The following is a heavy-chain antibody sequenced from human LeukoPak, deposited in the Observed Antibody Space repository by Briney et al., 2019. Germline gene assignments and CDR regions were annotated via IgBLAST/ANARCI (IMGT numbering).Heavy chain of an antibody. CDR3: ARDLGMTDGDYVSYFDY. V-gene: IGHV3-48*03. J-gene: IGHJ4*02. CDR2: ISSSCSII. D-gene: IGHD4-17*01. CDR1: GFTFSRSE. Sequence: PGGSLRLSCSASGFTFSRSESHTVRQAPGKGLEWRSYISSSCSIIYYADSVKGRFTISRDNAKNSLYLQMNSLRAEDTAVYYCARDLGMTDGDYVSYFDYWGQGTLVTVSS.